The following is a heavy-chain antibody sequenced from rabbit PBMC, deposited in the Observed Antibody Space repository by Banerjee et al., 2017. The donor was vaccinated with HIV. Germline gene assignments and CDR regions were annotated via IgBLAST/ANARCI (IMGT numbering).Heavy chain of an antibody. V-gene: IGHV1S47*01. D-gene: IGHD6-1*01. Sequence: QEQLVESGGGLVTLGGSLKLSCKASGIDFSSYGISWVRQAPGKGLEWIAYIYPDYGSTDYASWVNGRFTISLDNAQNTVFLQMTSLTAADTATYFCARAPYAGYGYADWLDLWGPGTLVTVS. CDR3: ARAPYAGYGYADWLDL. CDR1: GIDFSSYG. CDR2: IYPDYGST. J-gene: IGHJ5*01.